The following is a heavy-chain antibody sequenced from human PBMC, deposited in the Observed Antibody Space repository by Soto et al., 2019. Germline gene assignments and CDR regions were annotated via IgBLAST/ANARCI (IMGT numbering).Heavy chain of an antibody. Sequence: QVQLQESGPGLVKPSETLSLTCTVSGGSISSYYWSWIRQPPGKGLEWIGYIYYSGSTNYNPSLKSRVTLSVDTSKNQFSLKLSSVTAADTAVYYCARLGRITMVRGEPYYYYYMDVWGKGTTVTVSS. J-gene: IGHJ6*03. CDR2: IYYSGST. CDR1: GGSISSYY. CDR3: ARLGRITMVRGEPYYYYYMDV. V-gene: IGHV4-59*08. D-gene: IGHD3-10*01.